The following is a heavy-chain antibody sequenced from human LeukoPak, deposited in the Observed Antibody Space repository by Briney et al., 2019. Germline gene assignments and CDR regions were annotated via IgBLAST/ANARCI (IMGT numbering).Heavy chain of an antibody. V-gene: IGHV1-46*01. CDR1: GYTFTGYY. CDR3: ARDVYGMDV. J-gene: IGHJ6*02. Sequence: GASVKVSCKASGYTFTGYYMHWVRQAPGQGLEWMGIINVSGGGTSYAQKFQGRVTMTRDTSTSTVYMELSSLRSEDTAVYYCARDVYGMDVWGQGTTVTVSS. CDR2: INVSGGGT.